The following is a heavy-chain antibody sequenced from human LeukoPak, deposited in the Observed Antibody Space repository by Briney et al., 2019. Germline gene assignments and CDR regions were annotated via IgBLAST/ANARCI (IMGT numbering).Heavy chain of an antibody. Sequence: GASVKVSCKASGYTFTGYYMHWVRQAPGQGLEWMGIINPSGGSTSYAQKFQGRVTMTRDMSTSTVYMELSSLRSEDTAVYYCARESVVATIVDYWGQGTLVTVSS. D-gene: IGHD5-12*01. V-gene: IGHV1-46*01. J-gene: IGHJ4*02. CDR2: INPSGGST. CDR3: ARESVVATIVDY. CDR1: GYTFTGYY.